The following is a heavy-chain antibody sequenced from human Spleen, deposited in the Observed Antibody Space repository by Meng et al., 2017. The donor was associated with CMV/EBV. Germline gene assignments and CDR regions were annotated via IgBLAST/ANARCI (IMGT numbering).Heavy chain of an antibody. Sequence: GESLKISCAASGFTFSNYAMSWVRQAPGKGLEWVSGITASSGSTYYADSVKGRFTISRDNSKNTLYLQMNSLRAEDTAIYYCAKVDSGSWYRGFFDYWGQGTLVTVSS. CDR2: ITASSGST. CDR3: AKVDSGSWYRGFFDY. J-gene: IGHJ4*02. D-gene: IGHD6-13*01. V-gene: IGHV3-23*01. CDR1: GFTFSNYA.